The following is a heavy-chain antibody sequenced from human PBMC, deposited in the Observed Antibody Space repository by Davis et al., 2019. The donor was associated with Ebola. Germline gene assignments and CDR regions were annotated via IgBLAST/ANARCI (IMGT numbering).Heavy chain of an antibody. CDR1: GFTFSNFA. CDR3: TRHVSGDFWYFDL. D-gene: IGHD4-17*01. CDR2: ITGSGGSA. Sequence: GGSLRLSCAASGFTFSNFAMNWVRQTPGKGLEWVSAITGSGGSAYYADSVKGRFTISRDNSKNTVYLQMNSLRAEDTAVYYCTRHVSGDFWYFDLWGRGTLVTVSS. V-gene: IGHV3-23*01. J-gene: IGHJ2*01.